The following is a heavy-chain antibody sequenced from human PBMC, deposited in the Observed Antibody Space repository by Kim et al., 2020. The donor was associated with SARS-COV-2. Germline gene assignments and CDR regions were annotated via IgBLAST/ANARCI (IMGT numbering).Heavy chain of an antibody. Sequence: SETLSLTCTVSGGSISSSSYYWGWIRQPPGKGLEWIGSIYYSGSTYYNPSLKSRVTISVDTSKNQFSLKLSSVTAAGTAVYYCARHKLKYSSSWHDPWGQGTLVTVSS. CDR2: IYYSGST. CDR3: ARHKLKYSSSWHDP. D-gene: IGHD6-13*01. V-gene: IGHV4-39*01. J-gene: IGHJ5*02. CDR1: GGSISSSSYY.